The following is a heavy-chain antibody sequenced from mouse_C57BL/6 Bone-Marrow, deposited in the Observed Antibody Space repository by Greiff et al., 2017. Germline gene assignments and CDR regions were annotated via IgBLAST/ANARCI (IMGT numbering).Heavy chain of an antibody. Sequence: EVQRVESGEGLVKPGGSLKLSCAASGFTFSSYAMSWVRQTPEKRLEWVATISDGGSYTYYPDNVKGRFTISRDNAKNNLYLQMSHLKSEDTAMYYCARDHYGNYGYWGQGTTLTVSS. V-gene: IGHV5-4*01. CDR2: ISDGGSYT. CDR3: ARDHYGNYGY. CDR1: GFTFSSYA. J-gene: IGHJ2*01. D-gene: IGHD2-1*01.